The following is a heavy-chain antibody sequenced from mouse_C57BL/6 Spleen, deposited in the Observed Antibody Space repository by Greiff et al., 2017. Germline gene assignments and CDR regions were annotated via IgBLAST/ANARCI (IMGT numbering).Heavy chain of an antibody. Sequence: VQLKQSGPELVKPGASVKISCKASGYTFTDYYMNWVKQSHGKSLEWIGDINPNNGGTSYNQKFKGKATLTVDTSSSTAYMELRSLTSEDSAVYYCARYYDYDRAWFAYWGQGTLVTVSA. CDR3: ARYYDYDRAWFAY. CDR2: INPNNGGT. V-gene: IGHV1-26*01. CDR1: GYTFTDYY. J-gene: IGHJ3*01. D-gene: IGHD2-4*01.